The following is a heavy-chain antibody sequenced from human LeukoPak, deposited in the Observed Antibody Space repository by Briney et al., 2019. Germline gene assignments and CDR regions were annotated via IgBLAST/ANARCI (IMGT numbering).Heavy chain of an antibody. CDR2: ISWNSGSI. J-gene: IGHJ4*02. CDR3: AKSQSRCQLLVSGPLDY. V-gene: IGHV3-9*03. Sequence: GRSLRLSCAASGFTFDDYAMHWVRQAPGKGLEWVSGISWNSGSIGYADSVKGRFTISRDNAKNSLYLQMNSLRAEDMALYYCAKSQSRCQLLVSGPLDYWGQGTLVTVSS. CDR1: GFTFDDYA. D-gene: IGHD2-2*01.